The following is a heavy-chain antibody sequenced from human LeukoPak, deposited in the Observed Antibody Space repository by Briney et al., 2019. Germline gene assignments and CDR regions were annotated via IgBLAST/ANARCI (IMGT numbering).Heavy chain of an antibody. CDR2: IKQDASEI. D-gene: IGHD1-26*01. Sequence: GGSLRLSCAASGFTFSSYWMSWVRQTPEKGLEWVANIKQDASEIYYVDSVKGRFTISRDNAKNSLYLQMNSLRADDTAVYYCARDKIVGPTTLDYWGQGTLVTVSS. V-gene: IGHV3-7*01. J-gene: IGHJ4*02. CDR1: GFTFSSYW. CDR3: ARDKIVGPTTLDY.